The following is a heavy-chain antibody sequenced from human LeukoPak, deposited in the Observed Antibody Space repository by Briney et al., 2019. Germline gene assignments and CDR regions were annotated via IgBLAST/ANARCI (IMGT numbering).Heavy chain of an antibody. CDR2: IYTSGTT. CDR3: ARLGYSSSSTGYYYYMDV. Sequence: SETLSLTCTVSGGSISSSYWSWIRQPAGKGLEWIGRIYTSGTTSYNPSLKSRVSISVDKSKSQLSLKLSSVTAADTAVYYCARLGYSSSSTGYYYYMDVWGKGTTVTVSS. V-gene: IGHV4-4*07. D-gene: IGHD6-6*01. CDR1: GGSISSSY. J-gene: IGHJ6*03.